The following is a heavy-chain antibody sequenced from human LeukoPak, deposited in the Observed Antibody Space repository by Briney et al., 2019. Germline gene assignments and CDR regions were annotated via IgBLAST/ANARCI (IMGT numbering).Heavy chain of an antibody. V-gene: IGHV3-11*04. CDR1: GFTFGDYG. Sequence: GGSLRLSCEASGFTFGDYGMSWIRQAPGKGLEWVSYISSSGSTIYYADSVKGRFTISRDNAKNSLYLQMNSLRAEDTAVYYCARTQGDYYYYYMDVWGKGTTVTVSS. J-gene: IGHJ6*03. CDR3: ARTQGDYYYYYMDV. CDR2: ISSSGSTI.